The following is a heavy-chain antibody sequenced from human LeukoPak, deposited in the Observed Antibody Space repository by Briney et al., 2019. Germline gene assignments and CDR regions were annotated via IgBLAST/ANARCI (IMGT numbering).Heavy chain of an antibody. Sequence: GGSLRLSCAASGFPFSSYAMSWVRQPPGKGLECVSTISDSFRITDDADSVKGRFTISRDNSKNTLYLQMNTLRAEDTALYYCARVDDWNALEYWGQGTLVTVSS. CDR2: ISDSFRIT. J-gene: IGHJ4*02. D-gene: IGHD1-1*01. CDR1: GFPFSSYA. V-gene: IGHV3-23*01. CDR3: ARVDDWNALEY.